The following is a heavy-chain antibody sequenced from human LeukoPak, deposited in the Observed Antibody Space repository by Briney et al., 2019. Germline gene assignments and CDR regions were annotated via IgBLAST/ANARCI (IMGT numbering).Heavy chain of an antibody. CDR3: ARGYGSGSYYLSRPFDY. CDR1: GFTFSSNY. D-gene: IGHD3-10*01. Sequence: GGSLRLSCAASGFTFSSNYMSWVRQAPGKGLEWVSVIYSGGSTYYADSVKGRFTISRDNSKNTLYLQMNSLRAEDTAVYYCARGYGSGSYYLSRPFDYWGQGTLVTVSS. J-gene: IGHJ4*02. CDR2: IYSGGST. V-gene: IGHV3-66*01.